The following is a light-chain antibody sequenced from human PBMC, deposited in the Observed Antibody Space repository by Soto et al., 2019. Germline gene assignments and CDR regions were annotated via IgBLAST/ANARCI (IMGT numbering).Light chain of an antibody. CDR1: QSIRNW. CDR3: LQDYNYPWT. J-gene: IGKJ1*01. V-gene: IGKV1-5*01. CDR2: DAS. Sequence: DIQMTQSPSTLSASVGDRVTITCRASQSIRNWLAWYQQKPGKVPKLLIYDASSLASGVPSRFSGSGSGTDFTLTISCLQSEDFATYYCLQDYNYPWTFGQGTKVDIK.